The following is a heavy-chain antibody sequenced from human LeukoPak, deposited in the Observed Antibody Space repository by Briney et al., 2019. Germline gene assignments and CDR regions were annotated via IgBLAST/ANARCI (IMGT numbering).Heavy chain of an antibody. Sequence: PERSLRLSCGASGFTFSSYGMHWVRQAPGKGLEWVAVIWYDGSNKYYADSVKGRFTISRDNSKNTLYLQMNSLRTEDTAVYYCARAEYYYDSSGYYDGYFQHWGQGTLVIVSS. V-gene: IGHV3-33*01. CDR3: ARAEYYYDSSGYYDGYFQH. CDR1: GFTFSSYG. CDR2: IWYDGSNK. D-gene: IGHD3-22*01. J-gene: IGHJ1*01.